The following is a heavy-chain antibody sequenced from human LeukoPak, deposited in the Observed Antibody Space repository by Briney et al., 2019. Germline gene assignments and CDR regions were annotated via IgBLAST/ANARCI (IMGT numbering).Heavy chain of an antibody. Sequence: PSETLSLTCAVYGGSFSGYYWSWIRQPPGKGLEWIGEINHSGSTNYNPSLKSRVTISVDTSKNQFSLKLSSVTAADTAVYYCAAHMRYSSSWYSGYFWGQGTLVTVSS. D-gene: IGHD6-13*01. V-gene: IGHV4-34*01. CDR1: GGSFSGYY. CDR3: AAHMRYSSSWYSGYF. J-gene: IGHJ4*02. CDR2: INHSGST.